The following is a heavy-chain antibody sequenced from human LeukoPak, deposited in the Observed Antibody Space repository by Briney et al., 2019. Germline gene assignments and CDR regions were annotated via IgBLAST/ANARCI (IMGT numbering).Heavy chain of an antibody. J-gene: IGHJ6*03. Sequence: SETLSLTCTVSGDSVSSGSHYWSWIWQPPGKGLECIGYISNSGSTNYNPSLKSRVTISVDTSKNQLSLNLNPVTAADTAVYYCARSYYDFWSGSYYYYMDVWGKGTTVTVSS. D-gene: IGHD3-3*01. CDR1: GDSVSSGSHY. CDR2: ISNSGST. V-gene: IGHV4-61*01. CDR3: ARSYYDFWSGSYYYYMDV.